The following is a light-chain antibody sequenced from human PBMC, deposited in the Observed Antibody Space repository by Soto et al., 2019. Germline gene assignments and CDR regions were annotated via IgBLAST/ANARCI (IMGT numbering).Light chain of an antibody. CDR3: QQYGSVPLT. V-gene: IGKV3-20*01. Sequence: EIVLTQSPGTLSLSPGERATLSCRASQSVSTSYLVWYQQKPGQAPRLLIYGASSRATGIPDRFSGSGSGADFTLTISRLEPEDFAVYYCQQYGSVPLTFGGGTKVEIK. CDR1: QSVSTSY. CDR2: GAS. J-gene: IGKJ4*01.